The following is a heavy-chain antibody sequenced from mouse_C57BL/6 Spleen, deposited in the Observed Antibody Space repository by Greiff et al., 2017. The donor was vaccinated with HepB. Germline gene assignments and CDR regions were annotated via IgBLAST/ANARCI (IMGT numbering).Heavy chain of an antibody. CDR3: ARRDDWYFDV. CDR1: GYTFTSYW. V-gene: IGHV1-50*01. Sequence: QVQLQQPGAELVKPGASVKLSCKASGYTFTSYWMQWVKQRPGQGLEWIGEIDPSDSYTNYNQKFKGKATLTVDTSSSTAYMQLSSLTSEDSAVYYCARRDDWYFDVWGTGTTVTVSS. CDR2: IDPSDSYT. D-gene: IGHD3-3*01. J-gene: IGHJ1*03.